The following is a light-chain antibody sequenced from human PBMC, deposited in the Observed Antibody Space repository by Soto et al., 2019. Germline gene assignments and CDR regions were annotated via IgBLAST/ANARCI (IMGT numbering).Light chain of an antibody. J-gene: IGKJ1*01. CDR2: AAS. CDR3: QQSYSTPWT. V-gene: IGKV1-39*01. Sequence: IQMTQSPSSLSASVGDRVTLTCRASQSISSYLNWYQQKPGKAPKFLIYAASSLQSGVPSRFSGSGSGTDFTLTISSLQPEDFATYYCQQSYSTPWTFGQGTKVDIK. CDR1: QSISSY.